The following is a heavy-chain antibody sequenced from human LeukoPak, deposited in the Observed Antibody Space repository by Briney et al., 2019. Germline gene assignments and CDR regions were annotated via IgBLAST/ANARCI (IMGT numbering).Heavy chain of an antibody. Sequence: QSGGSLRLSCAASGFTFDDYAMHWVRQAPGKGLEWVSGITWNSGSIGYADSVKGRFTISRDNAKNSLYLQMNSLRAEDMALYYCAKGDSSGYYGPIFDYWGQGTLVTVSS. D-gene: IGHD3-22*01. CDR2: ITWNSGSI. CDR3: AKGDSSGYYGPIFDY. J-gene: IGHJ4*02. CDR1: GFTFDDYA. V-gene: IGHV3-9*03.